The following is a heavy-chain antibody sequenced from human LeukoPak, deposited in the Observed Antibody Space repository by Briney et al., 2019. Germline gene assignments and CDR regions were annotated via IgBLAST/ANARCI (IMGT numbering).Heavy chain of an antibody. J-gene: IGHJ6*03. CDR1: GFTFSSYW. D-gene: IGHD5/OR15-5a*01. Sequence: TGGSLRLSCAASGFTFSSYWMSWVRQAPGKGLEWVANIKQDGSEKYYVDSVKGRFTISRDNAKNSLYLQMNSLRAEDTAVYYCARDPPLVSGPVYYYYYMDVWGKGTTVTVSS. CDR3: ARDPPLVSGPVYYYYYMDV. V-gene: IGHV3-7*01. CDR2: IKQDGSEK.